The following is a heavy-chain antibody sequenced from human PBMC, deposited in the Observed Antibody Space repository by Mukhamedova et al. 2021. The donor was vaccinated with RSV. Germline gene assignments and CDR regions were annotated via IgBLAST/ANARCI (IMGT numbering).Heavy chain of an antibody. D-gene: IGHD3-9*01. V-gene: IGHV4-59*01. CDR3: ARDRYYDILTGYTNWFDP. Sequence: EYMGYIYYSGSTNYNPSLKSRVTISVDTSKNQFSLKLSSVTAADTAVYYCARDRYYDILTGYTNWFDPWGQGTLVTVSS. J-gene: IGHJ5*02. CDR2: IYYSGST.